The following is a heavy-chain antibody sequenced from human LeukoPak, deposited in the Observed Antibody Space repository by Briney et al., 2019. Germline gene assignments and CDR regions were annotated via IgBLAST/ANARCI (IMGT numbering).Heavy chain of an antibody. V-gene: IGHV3-23*01. Sequence: GGSLRLSCAASGFTFNSYAMNWVRQAPGKGLEWVSVISGSGGTTYYADSVKGRFTISRDNSKNTLYLQMNSLRGEDTAVYYCAKKSNFFDTSGQYYVIYFDPWGQGTLVTVSS. D-gene: IGHD3-9*01. CDR3: AKKSNFFDTSGQYYVIYFDP. J-gene: IGHJ5*02. CDR2: ISGSGGTT. CDR1: GFTFNSYA.